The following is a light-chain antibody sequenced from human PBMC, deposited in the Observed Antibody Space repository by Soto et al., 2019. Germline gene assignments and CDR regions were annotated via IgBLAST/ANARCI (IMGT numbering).Light chain of an antibody. CDR3: SSYTTSSTRV. Sequence: QSALTQPASVSGSPGQSITISCTGTSSDVGGYNYVTWYQHHPGKAPKLMIYDVSNRPSGVSNRFSGSKSGNTASLTISGLQADDEADYDCSSYTTSSTRVFGTGTKLTV. V-gene: IGLV2-14*01. CDR2: DVS. CDR1: SSDVGGYNY. J-gene: IGLJ1*01.